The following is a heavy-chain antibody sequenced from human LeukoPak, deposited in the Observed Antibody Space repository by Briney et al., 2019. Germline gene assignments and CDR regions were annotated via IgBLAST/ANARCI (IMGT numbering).Heavy chain of an antibody. Sequence: ASVKVSCKASGYTFTGYYLHWVRQAPGQGLEWMGWILPSSGGPYYAQKFQGRITMSRDTSISTAYMELSSLTSDDTAVYYCARKGEKYGDYDYWGQGALVTVSS. CDR1: GYTFTGYY. J-gene: IGHJ4*02. CDR2: ILPSSGGP. CDR3: ARKGEKYGDYDY. V-gene: IGHV1-2*02. D-gene: IGHD4-17*01.